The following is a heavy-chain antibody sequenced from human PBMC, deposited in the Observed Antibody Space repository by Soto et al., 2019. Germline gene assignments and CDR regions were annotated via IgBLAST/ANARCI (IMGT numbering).Heavy chain of an antibody. V-gene: IGHV5-51*01. CDR2: IYPGDSDT. D-gene: IGHD2-15*01. CDR1: GYSFNTHW. Sequence: GESLKISCKGSGYSFNTHWIGWVRQMPGKGPEWMGIIYPGDSDTRYTPSFQGQVTISADKSISTAYLQWSSLRASDTAMYYCARVRIPYCSGGSCPGLDPWGHGTRVTVSS. J-gene: IGHJ5*02. CDR3: ARVRIPYCSGGSCPGLDP.